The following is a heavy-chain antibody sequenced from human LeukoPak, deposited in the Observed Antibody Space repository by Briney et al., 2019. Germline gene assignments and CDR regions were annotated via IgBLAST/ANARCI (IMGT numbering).Heavy chain of an antibody. Sequence: PGGSLRLSCAASGFTFSSYAMSWVRQAPGKGLEWVSGISGSGGSTYYADSVKGRFTISRDNSKNTLYLQMNSLRAEDTAVYYCAKSCNSNYYDSSGYYYPHWYFDLWGRGTLVTVSS. CDR3: AKSCNSNYYDSSGYYYPHWYFDL. D-gene: IGHD3-22*01. J-gene: IGHJ2*01. CDR2: ISGSGGST. V-gene: IGHV3-23*01. CDR1: GFTFSSYA.